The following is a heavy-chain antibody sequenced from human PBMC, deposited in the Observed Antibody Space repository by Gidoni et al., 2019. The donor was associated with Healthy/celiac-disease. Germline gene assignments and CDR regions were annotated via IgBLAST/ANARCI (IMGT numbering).Heavy chain of an antibody. CDR2: TRNKANSYTT. CDR3: ARGGSSWYGGYFDY. D-gene: IGHD6-13*01. J-gene: IGHJ4*02. Sequence: EVQLVESGGGLVQPGGSLRLSCAASGFTFSDHYMGWVRQAPGKGLEWVGRTRNKANSYTTDYAASVKGRFTISRDDSKHSLYLQMNSLKTEDTAVYYCARGGSSWYGGYFDYWGQGTLVTVSS. V-gene: IGHV3-72*01. CDR1: GFTFSDHY.